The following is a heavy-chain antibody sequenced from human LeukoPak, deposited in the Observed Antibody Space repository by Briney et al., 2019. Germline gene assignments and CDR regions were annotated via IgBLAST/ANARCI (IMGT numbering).Heavy chain of an antibody. D-gene: IGHD6-13*01. CDR3: ATVGAAADTYNWFDP. Sequence: GASVKVSCKASGYTFTNYYMHWVRQAPGQGLEWMGIINPSGGGTSYAQKFQGRVTMTEDTSTDTAYMELSSLRSEDTAVYYCATVGAAADTYNWFDPWGQGTLATVSS. J-gene: IGHJ5*02. CDR1: GYTFTNYY. V-gene: IGHV1-46*01. CDR2: INPSGGGT.